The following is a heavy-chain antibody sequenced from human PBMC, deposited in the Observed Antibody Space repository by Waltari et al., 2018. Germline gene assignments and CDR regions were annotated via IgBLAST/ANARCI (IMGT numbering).Heavy chain of an antibody. CDR2: LRNTGAT. Sequence: QVQLQESGPGLVKPSETLSLTCTVSGDFPSDDHWTWIRQAPGKGLEWIAYLRNTGATKCTHSLQSRVTVSAVTSKKQFSLRLTSVTAADTAVYYCARLPTKYYDSLGWGFFDQWGQGILVTVSS. D-gene: IGHD3-22*01. J-gene: IGHJ4*02. CDR1: GDFPSDDH. V-gene: IGHV4-59*08. CDR3: ARLPTKYYDSLGWGFFDQ.